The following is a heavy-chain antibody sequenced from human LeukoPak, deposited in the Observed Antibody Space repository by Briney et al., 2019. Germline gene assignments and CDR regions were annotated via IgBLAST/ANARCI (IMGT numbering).Heavy chain of an antibody. Sequence: ASVKVSCKASGDSFSSYTISWVGQAPGQGREWMGRIIPILGIANYAQKFQGRVTITADKSTSTAYMELSSLRSEDPAVYYCARSNSSLDCGGDRQVFDPWGQGTIVTVSS. D-gene: IGHD2-21*01. CDR3: ARSNSSLDCGGDRQVFDP. J-gene: IGHJ5*02. V-gene: IGHV1-69*02. CDR2: IIPILGIA. CDR1: GDSFSSYT.